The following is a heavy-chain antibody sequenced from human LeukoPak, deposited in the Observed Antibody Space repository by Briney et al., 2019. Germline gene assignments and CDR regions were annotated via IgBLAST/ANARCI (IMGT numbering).Heavy chain of an antibody. J-gene: IGHJ4*02. CDR2: IYYSGSP. CDR3: ARLLHDSRGYYYFDY. CDR1: GGSVSRISYD. V-gene: IGHV4-39*01. D-gene: IGHD3-22*01. Sequence: SDTLSLTCTVSGGSVSRISYDWGWIRQPPGEGLQWLGSIYYSGSPYDNPSLKSRVTISVDTSKNQFSLKLSSVTAADTAVYYCARLLHDSRGYYYFDYWGPGTLVTVSS.